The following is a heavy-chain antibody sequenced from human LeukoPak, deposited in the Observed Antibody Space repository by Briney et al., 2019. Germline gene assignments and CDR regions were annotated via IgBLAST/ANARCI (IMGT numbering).Heavy chain of an antibody. V-gene: IGHV4-34*01. J-gene: IGHJ6*02. CDR3: ASGPRITTGYYYGMDV. CDR1: GGSFSGYY. Sequence: SETLSLTCAVYGGSFSGYYWSWIRQPPGKGLEWIGEINHSGSTNYNPSLKSRVTISVDTSKNQFSLKLSSVTAADTAVYYCASGPRITTGYYYGMDVWGQGTTVTVSS. CDR2: INHSGST. D-gene: IGHD3-3*01.